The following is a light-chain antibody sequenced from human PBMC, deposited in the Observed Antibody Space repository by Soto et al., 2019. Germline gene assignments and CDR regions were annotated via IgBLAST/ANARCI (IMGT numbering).Light chain of an antibody. J-gene: IGKJ1*01. Sequence: DIQMTQSPSTLSASVGDRVIITCRASQSISSWLAWYQQKPGKAPNLLIYRASTLKSGIPSSFSGSGSGTEFTLPISSLQPDDFATYYCQQYERASWTFGPGTKVEIK. CDR2: RAS. CDR3: QQYERASWT. V-gene: IGKV1-5*03. CDR1: QSISSW.